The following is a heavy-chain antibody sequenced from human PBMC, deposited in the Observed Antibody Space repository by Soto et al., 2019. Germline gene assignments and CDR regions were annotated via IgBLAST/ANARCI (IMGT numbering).Heavy chain of an antibody. Sequence: SETLSLTCTVSGGSISSYYWSWIRQPPGKGLEWIGYIYYSGSTNYNPSLKSRVTISVDTSKNQFSLKLSSVTAADTAVYYCARLDYGDFLYFDYWGQGTLVTVSS. CDR1: GGSISSYY. CDR3: ARLDYGDFLYFDY. D-gene: IGHD4-17*01. V-gene: IGHV4-59*01. J-gene: IGHJ4*02. CDR2: IYYSGST.